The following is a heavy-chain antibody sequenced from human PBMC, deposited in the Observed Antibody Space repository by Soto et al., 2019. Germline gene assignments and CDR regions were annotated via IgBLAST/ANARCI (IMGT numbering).Heavy chain of an antibody. CDR3: ARDTFRDGYNSYDAFDI. Sequence: AASVKVSCKASGYTFTSYYMHWVRQAPGQGLEWMGIINPSGGSTSYAQKFQGRVTMTRDTSTSTVYMELSSLRSEDTAVYYCARDTFRDGYNSYDAFDIWGQGTMVTVSS. D-gene: IGHD5-12*01. V-gene: IGHV1-46*01. CDR1: GYTFTSYY. CDR2: INPSGGST. J-gene: IGHJ3*02.